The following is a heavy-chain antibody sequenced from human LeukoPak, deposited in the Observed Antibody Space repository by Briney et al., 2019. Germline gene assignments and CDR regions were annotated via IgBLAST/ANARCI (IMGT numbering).Heavy chain of an antibody. D-gene: IGHD3-10*01. CDR1: GYIFTSHY. J-gene: IGHJ3*02. CDR3: ARGGPRGQRAPFDI. Sequence: ASVKVSCKASGYIFTSHYIHWVRQAPGRGLEWMGIINLSGGSTSYAQKIQGRVSMTRDTSTSIVYMELSSLRPEDTAVYYCARGGPRGQRAPFDIWGQGTMVTVSS. CDR2: INLSGGST. V-gene: IGHV1-46*01.